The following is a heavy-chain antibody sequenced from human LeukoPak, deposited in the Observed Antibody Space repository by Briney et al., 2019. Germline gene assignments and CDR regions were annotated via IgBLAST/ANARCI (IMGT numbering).Heavy chain of an antibody. CDR1: GFTVSSNY. J-gene: IGHJ4*02. Sequence: TGGSLRLSCAASGFTVSSNYMSWVRQAPGKGLEWVSVIYSGGSTYYADSVKGRFTISRDNSKNTLYLQMNSLGAEDTAVYYCARNTYGSGSPTDYWGQGTLVTVSS. CDR2: IYSGGST. D-gene: IGHD3-10*01. CDR3: ARNTYGSGSPTDY. V-gene: IGHV3-66*02.